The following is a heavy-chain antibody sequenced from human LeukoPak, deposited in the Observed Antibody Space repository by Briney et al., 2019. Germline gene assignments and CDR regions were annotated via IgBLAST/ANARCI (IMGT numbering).Heavy chain of an antibody. CDR2: ISSSSRTI. D-gene: IGHD3-10*01. J-gene: IGHJ4*02. CDR3: ARDEGRFTMVRGFDY. CDR1: GFTFSSYS. Sequence: GGSLRLSCAASGFTFSSYSMNWVRQAPGKGLEWVSYISSSSRTIYYADSVKGRFTISRDNAKNSLYLQMNSLRAEDTAVYYCARDEGRFTMVRGFDYWGQGTLVTVSS. V-gene: IGHV3-48*01.